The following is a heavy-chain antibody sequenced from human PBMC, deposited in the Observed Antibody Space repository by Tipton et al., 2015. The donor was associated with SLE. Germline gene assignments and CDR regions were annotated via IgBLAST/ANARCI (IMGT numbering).Heavy chain of an antibody. CDR3: AIGVSVDY. D-gene: IGHD3-10*01. Sequence: LRLSCAVYGGSFSGYYWSWIRQPPGKGLEWIGEINHSGSTNYNPSLKSRVTISVDTSKNQFPLKLSSVTAADTAVYYCAIGVSVDYWGQGSLVTVSS. J-gene: IGHJ4*02. CDR2: INHSGST. CDR1: GGSFSGYY. V-gene: IGHV4-34*01.